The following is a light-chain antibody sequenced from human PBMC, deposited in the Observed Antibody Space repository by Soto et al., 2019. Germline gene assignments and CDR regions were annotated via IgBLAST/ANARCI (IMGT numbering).Light chain of an antibody. J-gene: IGKJ1*01. CDR1: QSSSSY. CDR2: AAS. CDR3: QQSYSSPLT. V-gene: IGKV1-39*01. Sequence: DTPLIRPPSPLSASIGHRLTLTCRASQSSSSYLNWYQQKPGKAPKLLIYAASNLQSGVPSRFSGSGSGTDFTLTISSLQREDFAIYHCQQSYSSPLTFGQGTKVDIK.